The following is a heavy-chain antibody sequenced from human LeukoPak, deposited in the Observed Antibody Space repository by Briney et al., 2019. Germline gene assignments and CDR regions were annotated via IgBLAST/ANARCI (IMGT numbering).Heavy chain of an antibody. CDR2: ISYDVGKK. D-gene: IGHD6-13*01. V-gene: IGHV3-30*04. CDR3: VKAVGSSSWNFDY. CDR1: GFTFGSFA. J-gene: IGHJ4*02. Sequence: GRSLRLSCAASGFTFGSFAMHWVRQAPGKGLEWVAGISYDVGKKYYIDSVKGRFNISRDGSRNTLYLQLSSLRSEDTAVYYCVKAVGSSSWNFDYWGQGTLVTVSS.